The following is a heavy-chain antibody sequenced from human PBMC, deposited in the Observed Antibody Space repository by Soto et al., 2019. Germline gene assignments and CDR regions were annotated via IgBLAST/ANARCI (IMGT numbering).Heavy chain of an antibody. CDR2: VNPSGGHT. Sequence: QVQLVQSGAEVKKPGASVKVSCKASGDTFTDYYIHWVRQAPGQGLEWMGTVNPSGGHTTYAQHFLGRMTLPRDTSTRTLYMELTSLTSEDTAVYYCGRGGHVVVVTAALDYWGQGTLVTVSS. V-gene: IGHV1-46*01. D-gene: IGHD2-21*02. CDR3: GRGGHVVVVTAALDY. J-gene: IGHJ4*02. CDR1: GDTFTDYY.